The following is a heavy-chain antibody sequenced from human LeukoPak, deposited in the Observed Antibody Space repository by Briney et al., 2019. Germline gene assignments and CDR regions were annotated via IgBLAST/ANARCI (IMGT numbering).Heavy chain of an antibody. V-gene: IGHV3-30-3*01. CDR1: GFTVTTYA. CDR3: ARVSGVAAAPGAFDI. D-gene: IGHD6-19*01. J-gene: IGHJ3*02. CDR2: ISYDGGTK. Sequence: GGSLRLSCAASGFTVTTYAMHWVRQAPGKGLEWVAVISYDGGTKYYADSMRGRFTISGDNSKNTLYLQMDSLRVEDTAVYYCARVSGVAAAPGAFDIWGQGTILTIS.